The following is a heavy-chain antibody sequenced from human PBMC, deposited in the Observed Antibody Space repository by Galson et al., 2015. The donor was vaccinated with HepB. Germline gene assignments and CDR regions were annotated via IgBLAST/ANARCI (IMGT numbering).Heavy chain of an antibody. V-gene: IGHV4-30-2*01. CDR1: GGSISSGGYS. D-gene: IGHD3-16*01. Sequence: TLSLTCAVSGGSISSGGYSWSWIRQPPGKGLEWIGYIYHSGSTYYNPSLKSRVTISVDRSKNQFSLKLSSVTAADTAVYYCARGWGSSGLFDYWGQGTLVTVSS. CDR2: IYHSGST. J-gene: IGHJ4*02. CDR3: ARGWGSSGLFDY.